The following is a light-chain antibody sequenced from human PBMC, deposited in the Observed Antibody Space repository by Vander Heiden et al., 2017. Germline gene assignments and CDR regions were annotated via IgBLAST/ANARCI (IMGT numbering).Light chain of an antibody. CDR3: FSYSSTSTKV. V-gene: IGLV2-23*02. Sequence: QSALTQPASVSGSPGQWITISCTGDSTDVGGYNLVSWYQQFPGKAPKLMIYDVSKRPSGVSNRISGSKSGNTASLTISGLQAEDEADYYCFSYSSTSTKVFGTGTKVTVL. CDR2: DVS. CDR1: STDVGGYNL. J-gene: IGLJ1*01.